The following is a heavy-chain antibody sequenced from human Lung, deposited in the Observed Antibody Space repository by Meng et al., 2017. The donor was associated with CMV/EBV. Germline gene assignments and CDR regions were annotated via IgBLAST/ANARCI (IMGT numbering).Heavy chain of an antibody. D-gene: IGHD6-13*01. V-gene: IGHV1-8*01. CDR1: GYTSTRYG. CDR2: MNLDSGNT. Sequence: ASGYTSTRYGLHWVRQAPGQGLEWMGWMNLDSGNTGNAQKFQGRVAMTSNSSINTAYMELSSLKFDDTAVYYCARVFLSSYLAPFDSWGQGTLVTVSS. J-gene: IGHJ4*02. CDR3: ARVFLSSYLAPFDS.